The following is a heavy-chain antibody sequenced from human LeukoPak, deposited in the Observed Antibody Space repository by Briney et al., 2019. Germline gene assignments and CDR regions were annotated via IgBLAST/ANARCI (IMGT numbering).Heavy chain of an antibody. D-gene: IGHD3-16*02. CDR2: ISSSGSHM. V-gene: IGHV3-21*01. Sequence: GGSLRLSCAASGFTFSSYSMNLVRQAPGKGLEWVSSISSSGSHMYYADSVKGRFTISRDNAKNSLYLQMNSLRAEDTAVYYCARLTFGGVIGFDYWGQGTLVTVSS. CDR1: GFTFSSYS. J-gene: IGHJ4*02. CDR3: ARLTFGGVIGFDY.